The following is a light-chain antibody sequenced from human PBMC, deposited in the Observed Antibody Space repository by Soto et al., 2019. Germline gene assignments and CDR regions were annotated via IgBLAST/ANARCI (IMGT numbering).Light chain of an antibody. CDR2: EVT. V-gene: IGLV2-14*01. J-gene: IGLJ1*01. CDR1: SGDIGSYNR. CDR3: SSYSNINTSACV. Sequence: QSVLAQPASVSGSPGQSITISCTGTSGDIGSYNRVSWYQQHPGKAPKLIIYEVTDRPSGVSNRFSGSKSGNTASLTISGLQAEDEAEYYCSSYSNINTSACVFGPGTNVTVL.